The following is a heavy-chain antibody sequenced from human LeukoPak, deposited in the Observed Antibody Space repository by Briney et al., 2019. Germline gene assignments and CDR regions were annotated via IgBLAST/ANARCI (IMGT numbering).Heavy chain of an antibody. CDR1: GGSFTGYY. J-gene: IGHJ4*02. Sequence: SETLSLTCAVYGGSFTGYYWSWIRQPPGKGLEWIGEINHSGSTNYNPSLKSRVTISVDTSKNQFSLKLSSVTAADTAVYYCARVPRYGSGSYYSPNYYFDSWGQGTLVTVSS. CDR3: ARVPRYGSGSYYSPNYYFDS. D-gene: IGHD3-10*01. V-gene: IGHV4-34*01. CDR2: INHSGST.